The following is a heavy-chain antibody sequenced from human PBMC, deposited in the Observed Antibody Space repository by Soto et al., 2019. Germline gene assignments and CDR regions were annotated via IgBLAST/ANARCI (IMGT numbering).Heavy chain of an antibody. D-gene: IGHD3-10*01. Sequence: EVQLLESGGGLVQPGGSLRLSCAVSGFTVSSYAMSWARQAPGKGQEWVSAISGSGGSTYYADSVKGRFTISRDNSKNTLYLQMNSLRAEDTAAYYCAKVRGSRIDTYFDYWGQGTLVTVSS. V-gene: IGHV3-23*01. CDR1: GFTVSSYA. CDR2: ISGSGGST. J-gene: IGHJ4*02. CDR3: AKVRGSRIDTYFDY.